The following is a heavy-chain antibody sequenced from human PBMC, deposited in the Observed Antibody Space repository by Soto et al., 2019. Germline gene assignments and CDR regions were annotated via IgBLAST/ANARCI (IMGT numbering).Heavy chain of an antibody. CDR2: LYYSGGT. Sequence: QVQLQESGPGLVKPSQTLSLTCTVSGGSISSGGYYWSWIRQHPGKGLEWIGYLYYSGGTYYNPSHKSRVTTSVDTSKNQFSLKLSSVTAADTAVYYCARYHSSGWYYWFDPWGQGTLVTVSS. V-gene: IGHV4-31*03. CDR1: GGSISSGGYY. CDR3: ARYHSSGWYYWFDP. J-gene: IGHJ5*02. D-gene: IGHD6-19*01.